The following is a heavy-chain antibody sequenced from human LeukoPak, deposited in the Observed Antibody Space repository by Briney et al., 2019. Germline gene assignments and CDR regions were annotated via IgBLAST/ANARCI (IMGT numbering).Heavy chain of an antibody. CDR1: GFTLSSYA. V-gene: IGHV3-23*01. CDR3: AKRTLVRGVQFDAFDI. Sequence: GGSLRLPCAASGFTLSSYAMSWVRQGPGKGLEWVSAISVSGNTYHADSVRGRFTISRDNSKNTLFLQMNSLRAEDTAVYYCAKRTLVRGVQFDAFDIWGQGTMVTVSS. J-gene: IGHJ3*02. CDR2: ISVSGNT. D-gene: IGHD3-10*01.